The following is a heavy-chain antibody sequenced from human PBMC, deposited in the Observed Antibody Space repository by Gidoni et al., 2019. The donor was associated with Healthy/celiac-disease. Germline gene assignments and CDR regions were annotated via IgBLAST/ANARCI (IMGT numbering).Heavy chain of an antibody. CDR2: ISGSGGST. D-gene: IGHD2-8*01. J-gene: IGHJ3*02. V-gene: IGHV3-23*01. Sequence: EVQLLESGGGLVQTGGSLRLSCAASGFTFSSYAMSWVRQAPGEGLEWVSAISGSGGSTYYADSVKGRFTISRDNSKNTLYLQMNSLRAEDTAVYYCAKDEGLVLMPPPGAFYIWGQGTMVTVSS. CDR1: GFTFSSYA. CDR3: AKDEGLVLMPPPGAFYI.